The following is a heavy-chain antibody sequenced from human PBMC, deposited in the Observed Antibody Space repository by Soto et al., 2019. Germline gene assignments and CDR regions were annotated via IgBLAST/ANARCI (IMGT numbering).Heavy chain of an antibody. CDR1: GFTFSSYG. D-gene: IGHD1-1*01. Sequence: SLRLSCAASGFTFSSYGMHWVRQAPGKGLEWVAVIWYDGSNKYYADSVKGRFTISRDNSKNTLYLQMNSLRAEDTAVYYCARDLEARDAGNWFDPWGQGTLVTVSS. V-gene: IGHV3-33*01. J-gene: IGHJ5*02. CDR3: ARDLEARDAGNWFDP. CDR2: IWYDGSNK.